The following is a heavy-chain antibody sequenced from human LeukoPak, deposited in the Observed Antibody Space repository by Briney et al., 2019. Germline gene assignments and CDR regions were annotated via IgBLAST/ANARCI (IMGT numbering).Heavy chain of an antibody. CDR1: GFTFSNAW. CDR2: IKSKTDGGTT. J-gene: IGHJ4*02. Sequence: GGSLRLSCAASGFTFSNAWMRWVRQAPGKGLEWVGRIKSKTDGGTTDYAAPVKGRFTISRDDSKNTLYLQMNSLRTEDTAVYYCSAEILVVVAATRDYWGQGTLVTVSS. D-gene: IGHD2-15*01. CDR3: SAEILVVVAATRDY. V-gene: IGHV3-15*01.